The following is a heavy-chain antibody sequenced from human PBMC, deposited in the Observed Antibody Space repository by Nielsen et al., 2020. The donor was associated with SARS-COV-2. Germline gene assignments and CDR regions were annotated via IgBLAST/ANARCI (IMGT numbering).Heavy chain of an antibody. CDR3: AKGNGGNGYSSSWYGDYFDY. CDR1: GFTFSSYW. V-gene: IGHV3-30*18. Sequence: GESLKISCAASGFTFSSYWMSWVRQAPGKGLEWVAVISYDGSNKYYADSVKGRFTISRDNSKNTLYLQMNSLRAEDTAVYYCAKGNGGNGYSSSWYGDYFDYWGQGTLVTVSS. CDR2: ISYDGSNK. J-gene: IGHJ4*02. D-gene: IGHD6-13*01.